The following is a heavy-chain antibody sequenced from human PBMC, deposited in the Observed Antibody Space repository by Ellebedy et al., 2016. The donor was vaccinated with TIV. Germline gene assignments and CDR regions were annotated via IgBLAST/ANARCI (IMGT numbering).Heavy chain of an antibody. CDR3: ARDRYGIIAVAGTGLGPEEYYFDY. CDR2: IYYSGST. CDR1: GGSISSSSYY. V-gene: IGHV4-39*07. J-gene: IGHJ4*02. Sequence: SETLSLXXTVSGGSISSSSYYWGWIRQPPGKGLEWIGSIYYSGSTYYNPSLKSRVTISVDTSKNQFSLKLSSVTAADTAVYYCARDRYGIIAVAGTGLGPEEYYFDYWGQGTLVTVSS. D-gene: IGHD6-19*01.